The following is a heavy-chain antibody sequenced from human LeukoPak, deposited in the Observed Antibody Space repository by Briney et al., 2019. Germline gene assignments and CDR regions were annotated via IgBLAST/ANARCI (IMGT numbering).Heavy chain of an antibody. Sequence: GESLKISCKGSGYTFTSYWIAWVRQMPGKGLEWMGIIYLGDSDTRYSPSFQAQVTISADKSVSTAYLQWTSLKASDTAMYYCARHSTTVTTDDAFDIWGQGTMVTVSS. CDR1: GYTFTSYW. CDR2: IYLGDSDT. CDR3: ARHSTTVTTDDAFDI. V-gene: IGHV5-51*01. D-gene: IGHD4-11*01. J-gene: IGHJ3*02.